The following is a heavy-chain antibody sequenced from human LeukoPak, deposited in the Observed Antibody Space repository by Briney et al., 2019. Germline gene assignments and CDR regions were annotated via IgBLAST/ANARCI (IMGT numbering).Heavy chain of an antibody. Sequence: GGSLRLSCAASGFTFRGVWMSWVRQAPGRGVERVANIKQDGSKKYYVDSVKGRFTNTRDNAKNTVYLQLNSLRAEDTAVYYCARGKYGGYFIDYWGQGTLVTVSS. CDR1: GFTFRGVW. CDR3: ARGKYGGYFIDY. CDR2: IKQDGSKK. V-gene: IGHV3-7*01. J-gene: IGHJ4*02. D-gene: IGHD5-12*01.